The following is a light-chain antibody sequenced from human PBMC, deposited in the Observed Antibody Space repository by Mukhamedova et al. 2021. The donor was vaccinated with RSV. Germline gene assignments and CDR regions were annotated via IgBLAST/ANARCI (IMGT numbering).Light chain of an antibody. Sequence: IIYEVINRPSGVPDRFSGSKSGNTASLTISGLQAEDEADYYCSSYTSSSTLFGGGTKLTVL. CDR2: EVI. V-gene: IGLV2-18*02. CDR3: SSYTSSSTL. J-gene: IGLJ2*01.